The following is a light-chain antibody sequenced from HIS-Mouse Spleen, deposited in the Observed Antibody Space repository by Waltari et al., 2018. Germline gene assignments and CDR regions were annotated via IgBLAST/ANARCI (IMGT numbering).Light chain of an antibody. Sequence: SYVLTQPPSVSVAPGKTARITCGGNNIGSKSVHWYQQKPGQAPGRVVYGDSDRPSGIPGRFSGSNSGNTATLTSSRVEAGDEADYYCQVWDSSSDHVVFGGGTKLTVL. CDR3: QVWDSSSDHVV. CDR2: GDS. CDR1: NIGSKS. V-gene: IGLV3-21*03. J-gene: IGLJ2*01.